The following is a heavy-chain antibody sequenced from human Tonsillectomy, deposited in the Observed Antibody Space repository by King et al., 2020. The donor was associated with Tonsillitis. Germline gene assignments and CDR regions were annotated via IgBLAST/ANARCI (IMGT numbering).Heavy chain of an antibody. CDR3: AKVTVLVGVASRFDY. V-gene: IGHV3-23*04. CDR2: ISGTGGST. Sequence: VQLVESGGGLVQPGGSLRLSCAASGFTFSSYAMNWVRQAPGKGLEWVSVISGTGGSTYYADSVKGRFTISRDNSKNTLYLHMNSLRAEDTAVYYCAKVTVLVGVASRFDYWGQGTLVTVSS. D-gene: IGHD2-8*02. J-gene: IGHJ4*02. CDR1: GFTFSSYA.